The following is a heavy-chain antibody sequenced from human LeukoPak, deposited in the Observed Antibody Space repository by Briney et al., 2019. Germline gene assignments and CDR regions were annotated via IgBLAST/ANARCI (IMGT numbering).Heavy chain of an antibody. J-gene: IGHJ4*02. CDR2: IYYSGST. D-gene: IGHD3-10*01. Sequence: KPSETLSLTCTVSGGSISSSSYYWGWIRQPPGKGLEWIGSIYYSGSTYYNPSLKSRVTISADTSKNQFSLKLSSVTAADTAVYYCASQHGMVRGVKPNFFDYWGQGTLVTVSS. V-gene: IGHV4-39*01. CDR3: ASQHGMVRGVKPNFFDY. CDR1: GGSISSSSYY.